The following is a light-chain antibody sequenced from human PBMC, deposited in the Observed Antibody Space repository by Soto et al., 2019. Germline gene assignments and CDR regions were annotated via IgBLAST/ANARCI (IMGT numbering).Light chain of an antibody. J-gene: IGLJ1*01. Sequence: QSVLTQPASVSGSPGQSITISCTGTSSDVGEYNSVSWYQQHPGKAPKLIIYEVTNRPSGVSDRLSGSKSGNMASLTISGLQAEDEADYYCSSYTSSSTYVFVVGTKLTVL. CDR1: SSDVGEYNS. CDR3: SSYTSSSTYV. V-gene: IGLV2-14*01. CDR2: EVT.